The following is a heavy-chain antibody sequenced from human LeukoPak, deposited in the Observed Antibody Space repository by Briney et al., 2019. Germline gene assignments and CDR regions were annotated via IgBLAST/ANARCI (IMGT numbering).Heavy chain of an antibody. CDR2: ISLNGGST. CDR1: GFTFDDYG. CDR3: ARDGSGSFSGYYYYMDV. Sequence: AGGSLRLSCAASGFTFDDYGMSWVRQAPRKGLELVSGISLNGGSTGYTDSVKGRFTISRDNAKNSLYLQMNSLIAEDTAFYYCARDGSGSFSGYYYYMDVWGKGTTVTVSS. J-gene: IGHJ6*03. V-gene: IGHV3-20*04. D-gene: IGHD1-26*01.